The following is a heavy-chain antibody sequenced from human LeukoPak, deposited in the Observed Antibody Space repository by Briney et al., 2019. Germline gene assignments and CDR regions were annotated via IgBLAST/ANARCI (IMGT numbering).Heavy chain of an antibody. Sequence: GGSLRLSCAASGFTFNNYAMTWVRQAPGKGLEWVANIRHDGSARYYGDSVKGRFTISRDDAKNSLFLQMNSLRVDDTALYYCARDNSGFDSWGQGTLVTVSS. CDR1: GFTFNNYA. J-gene: IGHJ4*02. CDR2: IRHDGSAR. V-gene: IGHV3-7*01. CDR3: ARDNSGFDS. D-gene: IGHD6-19*01.